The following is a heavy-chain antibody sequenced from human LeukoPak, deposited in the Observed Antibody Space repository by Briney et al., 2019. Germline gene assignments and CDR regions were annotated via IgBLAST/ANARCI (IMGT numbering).Heavy chain of an antibody. CDR1: GGSISSYY. CDR3: ARAPILGVRGVTSWFDR. D-gene: IGHD3-10*01. Sequence: PSETLSLTCTVSGGSISSYYWSWIRQPPGKGLEWIGYIYYSGSTNYNPSLKSRVTISVDPSKNQFSLKLSSVTAADTAVYYCARAPILGVRGVTSWFDRWGQGTLVTV. CDR2: IYYSGST. V-gene: IGHV4-59*01. J-gene: IGHJ5*02.